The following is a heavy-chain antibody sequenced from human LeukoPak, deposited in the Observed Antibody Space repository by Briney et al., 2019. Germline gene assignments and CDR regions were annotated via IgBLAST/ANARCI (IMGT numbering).Heavy chain of an antibody. Sequence: GGSLRLSCAASGFKFDDFGMSWVRHVPGKGLEWVSGTNWDGASTGYGDSVKGRFTISRDNVKNSLYLQMNSLRVEDTALYFCGRVYCSTTSCYDCYDYYMDVWGKGTTVTVSS. CDR1: GFKFDDFG. CDR2: TNWDGAST. D-gene: IGHD2-2*01. J-gene: IGHJ6*03. V-gene: IGHV3-20*04. CDR3: GRVYCSTTSCYDCYDYYMDV.